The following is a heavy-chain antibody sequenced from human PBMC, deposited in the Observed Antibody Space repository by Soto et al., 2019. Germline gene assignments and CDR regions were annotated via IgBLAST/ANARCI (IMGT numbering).Heavy chain of an antibody. V-gene: IGHV3-30*18. D-gene: IGHD3-22*01. CDR2: ISYTGATT. J-gene: IGHJ4*02. Sequence: HVQLVESGGGVVQPGRSLRLSCVASGFTFGRYAMHWVRQFPGRGLEWVAVISYTGATTYYVGSVRGRFTISRDNSKNTLYLQMNSLRAEDTAMYYCAKHMDDSGYFYVEGADHWGQGTLVTVSS. CDR3: AKHMDDSGYFYVEGADH. CDR1: GFTFGRYA.